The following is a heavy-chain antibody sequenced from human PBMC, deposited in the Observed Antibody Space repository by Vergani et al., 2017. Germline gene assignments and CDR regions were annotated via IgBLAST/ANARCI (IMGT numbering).Heavy chain of an antibody. V-gene: IGHV3-11*06. J-gene: IGHJ3*02. CDR2: ISSSSSYT. Sequence: VQLLESGGGLVKPGGSLRLSCAASGFTFSDYYMSWIRQAPGKGLEWVSYISSSSSYTNYADSVKGRFTISRDNAKNSLYLQMNSLRAEDTAVYYCAREERNSSSWYGAFDIWGQGTMVTVSS. CDR3: AREERNSSSWYGAFDI. CDR1: GFTFSDYY. D-gene: IGHD6-13*01.